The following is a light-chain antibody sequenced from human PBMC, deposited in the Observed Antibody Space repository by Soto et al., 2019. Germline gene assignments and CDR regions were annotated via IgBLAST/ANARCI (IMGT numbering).Light chain of an antibody. Sequence: QSALTQPRSASWSPGQSVTISCTGTSSDVGGYEYVSWYQHRPGRAPQLIIFDVSKRPSGVPDRFSGSKSGNTASLTISGLQADDEADYYCCSYGGSYNLVFGGGTK. V-gene: IGLV2-11*01. J-gene: IGLJ2*01. CDR3: CSYGGSYNLV. CDR2: DVS. CDR1: SSDVGGYEY.